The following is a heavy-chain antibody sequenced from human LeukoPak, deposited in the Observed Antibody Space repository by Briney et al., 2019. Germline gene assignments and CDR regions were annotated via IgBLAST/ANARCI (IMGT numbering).Heavy chain of an antibody. CDR1: GSSFTSYW. CDR3: ARQRVVTAIPGGFDP. CDR2: IYPGDSDT. D-gene: IGHD2-21*02. Sequence: GESLKISCQGSGSSFTSYWIGWARQLPGKGLEWMGIIYPGDSDTRYSPSFQGQVTISADKSISTAYLQWSSLKASDAAMYYCARQRVVTAIPGGFDPWGQGTVVPVSS. J-gene: IGHJ5*02. V-gene: IGHV5-51*01.